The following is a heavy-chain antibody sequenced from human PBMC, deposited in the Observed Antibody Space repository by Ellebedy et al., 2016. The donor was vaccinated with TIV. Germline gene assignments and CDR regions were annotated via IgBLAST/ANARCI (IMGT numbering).Heavy chain of an antibody. CDR3: TTSQVFSGYGYD. D-gene: IGHD5-12*01. V-gene: IGHV3-74*01. Sequence: GGSLRLSCAASGLTFSSYWMHWVRQAPGKGLVWVSRINSDGSSTSYADSVKGRFTISKDNAKNTLYLQVNSLKTEDTAVYYCTTSQVFSGYGYDWGQGTLVTVSS. J-gene: IGHJ4*02. CDR1: GLTFSSYW. CDR2: INSDGSST.